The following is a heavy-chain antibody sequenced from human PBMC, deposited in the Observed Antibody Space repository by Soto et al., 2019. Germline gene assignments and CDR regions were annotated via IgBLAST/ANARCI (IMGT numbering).Heavy chain of an antibody. CDR2: IYWNDDK. CDR1: GFSVSARGVG. D-gene: IGHD3-16*01. CDR3: AHSPWGAAPDY. J-gene: IGHJ4*02. V-gene: IGHV2-5*01. Sequence: SGPTLVNPPQTLTLTCTVSGFSVSARGVGVGWIRQPPGKALEWLGIIYWNDDKRYSPSLKSRLAITKDTSKNQVVLTMTNMDPVDTATYYCAHSPWGAAPDYWGQGTPVTVSS.